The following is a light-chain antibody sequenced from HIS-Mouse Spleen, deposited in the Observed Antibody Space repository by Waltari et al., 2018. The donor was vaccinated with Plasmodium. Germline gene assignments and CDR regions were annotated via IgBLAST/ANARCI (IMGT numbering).Light chain of an antibody. Sequence: DIQITQSPSSLSASVGDRVTITCRASQSISSYLNWYQQKPGKAPKPLIYAASSLQSGVPSRFSGSGSGTDFTLTISSLQPEYFATYYCQQSYSTWTFGQGTKVEIK. CDR2: AAS. CDR3: QQSYSTWT. CDR1: QSISSY. J-gene: IGKJ1*01. V-gene: IGKV1-39*01.